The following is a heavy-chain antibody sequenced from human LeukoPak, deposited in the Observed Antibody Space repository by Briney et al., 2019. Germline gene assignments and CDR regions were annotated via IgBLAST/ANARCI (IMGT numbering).Heavy chain of an antibody. CDR2: IYTSGST. J-gene: IGHJ3*02. Sequence: PSETLSLTCTVSGGSISSYYWSWIPQPPGKGLKWIGRIYTSGSTNYNPSLKSRVTMSVDTPKNQFSLKLSSVIAADTAVYYCARDGAFDIWGQGTMVTVSS. CDR1: GGSISSYY. CDR3: ARDGAFDI. V-gene: IGHV4-4*07.